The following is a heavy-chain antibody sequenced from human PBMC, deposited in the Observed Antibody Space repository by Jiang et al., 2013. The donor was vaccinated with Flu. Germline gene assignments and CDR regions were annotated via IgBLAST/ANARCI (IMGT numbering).Heavy chain of an antibody. V-gene: IGHV5-51*01. CDR2: VYPDDSDI. D-gene: IGHD6-13*01. Sequence: GAEVKKPGESLKISCKGSGYSFTQYWIGWVRQMPGKGLEWMGIVYPDDSDIRYSPSLQGHVTISADESINTAFLQWSSLRASDTGTYYCVRKDAIGAAGNVDYWGQGTLVTVSS. CDR1: GYSFTQYW. CDR3: VRKDAIGAAGNVDY. J-gene: IGHJ4*02.